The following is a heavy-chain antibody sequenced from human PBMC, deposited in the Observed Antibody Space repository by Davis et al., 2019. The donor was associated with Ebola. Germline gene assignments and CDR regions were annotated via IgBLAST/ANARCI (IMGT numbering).Heavy chain of an antibody. CDR1: GSTFATHA. V-gene: IGHV1-18*01. J-gene: IGHJ5*02. CDR2: VSTHNGNT. Sequence: AASVKVSCKGIGSTFATHAISWVRQAPGQGLEWMGWVSTHNGNTNYAEKFQGRVTMTRHTSTNTAYMELSGLTSEDTAVYYCARERAGTRFDPWGQGTLVTVSS. CDR3: ARERAGTRFDP. D-gene: IGHD1-14*01.